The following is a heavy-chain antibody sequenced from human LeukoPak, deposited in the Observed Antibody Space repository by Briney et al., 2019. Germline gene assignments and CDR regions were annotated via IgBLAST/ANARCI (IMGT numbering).Heavy chain of an antibody. D-gene: IGHD2-8*01. J-gene: IGHJ1*01. CDR2: INHSGST. CDR3: ARTGVTAEYFQH. Sequence: PSETLSLTCAVYGGSFSGYYWSWIRQPPGKGLEWIGEINHSGSTNYNPSLKSRVTISVDTSKNQFSLKLSSVTAADTAVYYCARTGVTAEYFQHWGQGTLVTVSS. CDR1: GGSFSGYY. V-gene: IGHV4-34*01.